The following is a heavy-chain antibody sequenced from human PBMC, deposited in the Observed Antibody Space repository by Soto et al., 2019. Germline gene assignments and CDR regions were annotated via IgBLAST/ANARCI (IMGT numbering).Heavy chain of an antibody. Sequence: QVQLQESGPGLVKPSETLSLTCTVSGGSVSSCSYYWTWLRQPPGKRLEWIGYIYFSGTTEYNPSLKSRVAISFDTSKNQFSLKLSSVIAADTAVYYCAREGKRVSMVRGFDSWGQGTLVTVSS. CDR3: AREGKRVSMVRGFDS. D-gene: IGHD3-10*01. CDR1: GGSVSSCSYY. J-gene: IGHJ4*02. V-gene: IGHV4-61*01. CDR2: IYFSGTT.